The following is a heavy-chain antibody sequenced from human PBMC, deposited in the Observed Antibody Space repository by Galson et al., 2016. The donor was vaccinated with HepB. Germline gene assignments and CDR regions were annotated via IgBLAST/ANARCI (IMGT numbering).Heavy chain of an antibody. CDR3: ARTLPRAGAFDI. V-gene: IGHV3-21*01. CDR2: ISTRSSYI. J-gene: IGHJ3*02. Sequence: WVSSISTRSSYIYYADSVKGRFTISRDNAKNSLYLQMNSLRAEDTAVYYCARTLPRAGAFDIWGQGTMVTVSS.